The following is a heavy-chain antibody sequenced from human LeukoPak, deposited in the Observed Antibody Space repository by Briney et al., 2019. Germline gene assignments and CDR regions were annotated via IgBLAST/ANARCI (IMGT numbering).Heavy chain of an antibody. CDR2: IIPIFGTA. V-gene: IGHV1-69*01. CDR3: ARGPARFLEWLSPVWMDV. Sequence: GSSVKVSCKASGGTFSSYAISWVRQAPGQGLEWMGGIIPIFGTANYAQKFQGRVTITADESTSTAYMELSSLRSEDTAVYYCARGPARFLEWLSPVWMDVWGKGTRVTVSS. CDR1: GGTFSSYA. D-gene: IGHD3-3*01. J-gene: IGHJ6*04.